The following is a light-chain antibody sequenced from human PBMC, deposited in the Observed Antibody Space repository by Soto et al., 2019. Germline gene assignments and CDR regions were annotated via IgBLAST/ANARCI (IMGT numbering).Light chain of an antibody. CDR2: DAS. CDR1: QSVSSY. V-gene: IGKV3D-15*01. CDR3: QQYNNWPPYT. J-gene: IGKJ5*01. Sequence: ETVMTQSPATQSVSPGERATLSCRASQSVSSYLAWYQQKPGQAPRLLIYDASNRATGIPARFSGSGSGTDFTRTISRLEPEDFAIYYCQQYNNWPPYTFGQGTRLEIK.